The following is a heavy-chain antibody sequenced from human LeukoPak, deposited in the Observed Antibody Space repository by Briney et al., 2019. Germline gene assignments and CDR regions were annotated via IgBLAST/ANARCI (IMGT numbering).Heavy chain of an antibody. J-gene: IGHJ4*02. D-gene: IGHD2-21*02. CDR3: ARGPLAYCGGDCVTDFDY. CDR2: INPNSGGT. CDR1: GYTFTGYY. V-gene: IGHV1-2*02. Sequence: GSVTVSCKASGYTFTGYYMHWVRQAPGQGVEWMGWINPNSGGTNYAQKFHGRVTMTTDTSISTAYMELSRLRSHDTAVYYCARGPLAYCGGDCVTDFDYWGQGTLVTVSS.